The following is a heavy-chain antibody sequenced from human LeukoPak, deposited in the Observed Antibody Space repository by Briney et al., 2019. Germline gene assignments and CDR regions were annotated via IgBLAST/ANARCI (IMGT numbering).Heavy chain of an antibody. D-gene: IGHD5-18*01. V-gene: IGHV4-38-2*02. Sequence: SEALSLTCAVSGYSISSGYYWGWIRQPPGKGLEWIGSIYHSGSTYYNPSLKSRVTISVDTSKNQSSLKLSSVTAADTAVYYCARDLRGYSYGYVYWGQGTLVTVSS. CDR3: ARDLRGYSYGYVY. CDR2: IYHSGST. J-gene: IGHJ4*02. CDR1: GYSISSGYY.